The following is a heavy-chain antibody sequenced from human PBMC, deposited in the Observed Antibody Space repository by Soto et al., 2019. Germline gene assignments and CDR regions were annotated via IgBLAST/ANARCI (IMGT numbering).Heavy chain of an antibody. D-gene: IGHD2-15*01. V-gene: IGHV3-33*01. CDR3: AAWAEGATEVH. Sequence: HPWGSLRLSCETSGFSFSFYGMHWVRQAPGKGLEWVAVIWYDASKQFYAASVEGRFTISRDNSKAILYLQMNSLRAEDTAVYYCAAWAEGATEVHWGQGTLVTVSS. CDR1: GFSFSFYG. CDR2: IWYDASKQ. J-gene: IGHJ4*02.